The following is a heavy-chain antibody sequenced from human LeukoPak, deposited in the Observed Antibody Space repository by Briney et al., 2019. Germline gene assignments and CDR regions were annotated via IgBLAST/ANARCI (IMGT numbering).Heavy chain of an antibody. Sequence: GGSLRLSCTASGFTFGDYAMSWFRQAPGQGLEWVGFIRSKAYGGTTEYAASVKGRFTISRDDSKSIAYLQMNSLKTEDTAVYYCTREPELDESSGYYFNWFDPWGQGTLVTVSS. V-gene: IGHV3-49*03. J-gene: IGHJ5*02. CDR2: IRSKAYGGTT. CDR3: TREPELDESSGYYFNWFDP. D-gene: IGHD3-22*01. CDR1: GFTFGDYA.